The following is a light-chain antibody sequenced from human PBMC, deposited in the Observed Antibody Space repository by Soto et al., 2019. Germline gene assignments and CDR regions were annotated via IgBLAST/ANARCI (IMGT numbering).Light chain of an antibody. J-gene: IGLJ1*01. CDR3: CSYAGVFRV. V-gene: IGLV2-23*01. Sequence: QSALTQPASVSGSPGQSITISCTGTSSDVGSYNLVSWYQQHPGKAPKLMIYEGSKRPSGVSNRFSGSKSGNTASLTISGLQAEDEADYDCCSYAGVFRVFGTGTKVTVL. CDR1: SSDVGSYNL. CDR2: EGS.